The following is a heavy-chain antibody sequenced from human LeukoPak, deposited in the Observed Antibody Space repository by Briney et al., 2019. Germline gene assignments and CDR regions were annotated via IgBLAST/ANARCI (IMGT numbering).Heavy chain of an antibody. Sequence: GRSLRLSCAASGFTFSSYAMHWVRQAPGKGLEWVAVISYDGSNKYYADSVKGRFTISRDNSKNTLYLQMNSLRAEVTAVYYCARPPPTSSGWYFDYWGQGTLVTVSS. V-gene: IGHV3-30*04. J-gene: IGHJ4*02. CDR2: ISYDGSNK. CDR1: GFTFSSYA. D-gene: IGHD6-19*01. CDR3: ARPPPTSSGWYFDY.